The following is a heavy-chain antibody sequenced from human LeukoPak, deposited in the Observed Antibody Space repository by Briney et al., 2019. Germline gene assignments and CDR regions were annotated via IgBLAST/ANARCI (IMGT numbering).Heavy chain of an antibody. CDR1: GFTFNRYN. J-gene: IGHJ6*03. V-gene: IGHV3-21*01. D-gene: IGHD2-15*01. Sequence: GGSLRLSCAASGFTFNRYNMNWVRRAPGKGLEWVSSISTSSSYIYYADSVRGRFTISRDNAKNSLYLQMNSLRAEDTAVYYCARADCTGGSCYSYLFYMDVWGKGTTVTVSS. CDR2: ISTSSSYI. CDR3: ARADCTGGSCYSYLFYMDV.